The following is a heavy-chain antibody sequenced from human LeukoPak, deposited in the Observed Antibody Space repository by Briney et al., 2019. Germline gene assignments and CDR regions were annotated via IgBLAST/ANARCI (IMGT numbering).Heavy chain of an antibody. Sequence: PSETPSLTCTVSGGSVSSGSHYWSWIRQPPGKGLEWIGYIYYTGSTDYNPSLKSRVTMSADTSKNQFSLKLSSVTAADTAVYYCAGDDGSGSYYNVPYFDYWGQGTLVTVSS. V-gene: IGHV4-61*01. D-gene: IGHD3-10*01. CDR1: GGSVSSGSHY. CDR3: AGDDGSGSYYNVPYFDY. J-gene: IGHJ4*02. CDR2: IYYTGST.